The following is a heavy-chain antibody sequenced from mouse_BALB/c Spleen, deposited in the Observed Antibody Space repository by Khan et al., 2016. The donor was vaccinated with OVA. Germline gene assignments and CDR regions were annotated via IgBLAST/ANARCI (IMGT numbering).Heavy chain of an antibody. Sequence: EVQLVESGPGLVKPSQTVSLTCTVTGISITSGNYRWSWIRQFPGNKLEWIGNIYYSGTVTYNPPLTSRTTITRDTSKNQFFLEMNSLTAEDTATYYCARDYGSLYWYFDVWGAGTTVTVSS. J-gene: IGHJ1*01. CDR1: GISITSGNYR. CDR3: ARDYGSLYWYFDV. V-gene: IGHV3-5*02. D-gene: IGHD1-1*01. CDR2: IYYSGTV.